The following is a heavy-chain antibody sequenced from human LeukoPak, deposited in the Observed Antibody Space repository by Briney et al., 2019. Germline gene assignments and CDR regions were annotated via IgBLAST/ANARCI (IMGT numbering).Heavy chain of an antibody. Sequence: GGSLRLSCAASGFTFSSYAMSWVRQAPGKGLEWVSAISGSGGSTYYADSVKGRFTTSRDNSKNTLYLQMNSLRAEDTAVYYCAKEPRGRFLHPGTVAAMGAGYFDYWGQGTLVTVSS. V-gene: IGHV3-23*01. J-gene: IGHJ4*02. CDR2: ISGSGGST. CDR3: AKEPRGRFLHPGTVAAMGAGYFDY. CDR1: GFTFSSYA. D-gene: IGHD2-2*01.